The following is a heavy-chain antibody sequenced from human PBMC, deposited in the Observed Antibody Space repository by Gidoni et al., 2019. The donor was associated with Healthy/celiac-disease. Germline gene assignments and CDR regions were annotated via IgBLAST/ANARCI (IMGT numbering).Heavy chain of an antibody. CDR1: GFTVMSNY. Sequence: EVQMVEPEGGLIHPGGSLGFSCAALGFTVMSNYMSGVRQAPGKGLEWVSVIYSGGSTYYADSVKGRFTISRDNSKNTMYLQMNSLRAEETAGYYCAYSSRGYYFDYWGQGTLVTVSS. CDR3: AYSSRGYYFDY. J-gene: IGHJ4*02. D-gene: IGHD6-13*01. CDR2: IYSGGST. V-gene: IGHV3-53*01.